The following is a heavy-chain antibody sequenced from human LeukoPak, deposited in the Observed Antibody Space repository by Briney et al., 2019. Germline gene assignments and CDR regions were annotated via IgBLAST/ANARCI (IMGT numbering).Heavy chain of an antibody. Sequence: GGSLRLSCAASGFTFSSYAMHWVRQAPGKGLEWVSSISSSSSYIYYADSVKGRFTISRDNAKNSLYLQMNSLRAEDTAVYYCAGSGYDYPHGMDVWGQGTTVTVSS. CDR2: ISSSSSYI. J-gene: IGHJ6*02. D-gene: IGHD5-12*01. CDR1: GFTFSSYA. V-gene: IGHV3-21*01. CDR3: AGSGYDYPHGMDV.